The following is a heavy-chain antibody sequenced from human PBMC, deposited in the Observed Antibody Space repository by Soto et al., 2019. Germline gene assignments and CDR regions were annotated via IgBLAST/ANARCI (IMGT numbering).Heavy chain of an antibody. D-gene: IGHD2-2*01. CDR3: ARAFCSTITCYGWFDP. Sequence: QVQLVQSGAEVKKPAASVKVSCKASGYVFIGYYIHSVRQAPGQGLEWMGWINPNSGGTNYAQKFQGRVTMTRDTSISTVSMDLSSLRSDDTAVYYCARAFCSTITCYGWFDPWGQGTLVTVSS. V-gene: IGHV1-2*02. J-gene: IGHJ5*02. CDR2: INPNSGGT. CDR1: GYVFIGYY.